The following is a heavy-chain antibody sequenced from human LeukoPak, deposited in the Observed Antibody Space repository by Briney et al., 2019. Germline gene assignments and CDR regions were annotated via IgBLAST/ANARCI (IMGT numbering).Heavy chain of an antibody. CDR3: CKSKGKTGTTEVDY. Sequence: GGALRVSCVPSLLTLRSHGKQWVGPAPGKGREWVAVIAYDRSNKFYAASVKGRLTISRDNPKNTLNQQTNSRRAEDTAGYYCCKSKGKTGTTEVDYWGEGTLVTVSS. CDR1: LLTLRSHG. CDR2: IAYDRSNK. V-gene: IGHV3-30*03. J-gene: IGHJ4*02. D-gene: IGHD1-1*01.